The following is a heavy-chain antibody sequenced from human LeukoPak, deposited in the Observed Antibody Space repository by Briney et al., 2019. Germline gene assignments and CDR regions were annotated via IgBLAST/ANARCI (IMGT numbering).Heavy chain of an antibody. J-gene: IGHJ4*02. Sequence: ASVKVSCKASGYTFTNYGISWVRQATGQGLEWMGWMNPNSGNTGYAQKFQGRVTMTRNTSISTAYMELSSLRSEDTAVYYCASITLNSREFDYWGQGTLVTVSS. CDR2: MNPNSGNT. D-gene: IGHD2/OR15-2a*01. V-gene: IGHV1-8*02. CDR1: GYTFTNYG. CDR3: ASITLNSREFDY.